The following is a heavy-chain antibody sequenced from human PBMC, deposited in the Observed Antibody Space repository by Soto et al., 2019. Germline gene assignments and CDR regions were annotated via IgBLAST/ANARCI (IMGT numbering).Heavy chain of an antibody. CDR1: GFTFSSYA. J-gene: IGHJ4*02. CDR3: AKTGLMTIRDGFVH. D-gene: IGHD4-17*01. V-gene: IGHV3-23*01. CDR2: ISGSGSNP. Sequence: EVQVLESGGGLVQPGGSLRLSCAASGFTFSSYAMSWVRQAPGQGLEWVSAISGSGSNPYYADSVKGRFTISRDNAKNTLDLQVNSLRPQDTALYYCAKTGLMTIRDGFVHWGQGALGTFAS.